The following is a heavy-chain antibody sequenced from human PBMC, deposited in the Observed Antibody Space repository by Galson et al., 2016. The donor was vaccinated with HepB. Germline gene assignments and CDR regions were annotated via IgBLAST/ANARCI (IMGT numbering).Heavy chain of an antibody. Sequence: SLRLSCAASGFTFSDYYMIWIRQAPGKGLAWVSYISGSGSYPHYAGSVKGRVTPSSDNAKNSVSLIMNNLRAEDTALYYCAKSSLSSSSLRGAMDVWGQGTTVTVSS. CDR2: ISGSGSYP. J-gene: IGHJ6*02. D-gene: IGHD2-2*01. CDR1: GFTFSDYY. V-gene: IGHV3-11*06. CDR3: AKSSLSSSSLRGAMDV.